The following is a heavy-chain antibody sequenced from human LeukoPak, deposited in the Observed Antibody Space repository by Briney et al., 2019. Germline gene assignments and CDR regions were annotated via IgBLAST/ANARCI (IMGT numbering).Heavy chain of an antibody. CDR3: ARAPRTYIAAEGFDP. Sequence: ASVKVSCKASGYTFTSYDINWVQQAAGQGLEWMGWMNPNSGNTGYARKFQGRVTMTRNTSISTAYLELSSLRSEDTAVYYCARAPRTYIAAEGFDPWGQGTLVTVSS. D-gene: IGHD6-13*01. J-gene: IGHJ5*02. CDR1: GYTFTSYD. CDR2: MNPNSGNT. V-gene: IGHV1-8*01.